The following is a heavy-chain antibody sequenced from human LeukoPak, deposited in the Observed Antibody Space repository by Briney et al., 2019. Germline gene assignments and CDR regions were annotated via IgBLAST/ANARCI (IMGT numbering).Heavy chain of an antibody. CDR3: ARGSIVVVPAAMFYYMDV. CDR1: GGTISSYA. CDR2: IIPIFGTA. Sequence: SVKVSCKASGGTISSYAISWVRQAPGQGLEWMGGIIPIFGTANYAQKFQGRVTITADESTSTAYMELSSLRSEDTAVYYCARGSIVVVPAAMFYYMDVWGKGTTVTVSS. J-gene: IGHJ6*03. V-gene: IGHV1-69*13. D-gene: IGHD2-2*01.